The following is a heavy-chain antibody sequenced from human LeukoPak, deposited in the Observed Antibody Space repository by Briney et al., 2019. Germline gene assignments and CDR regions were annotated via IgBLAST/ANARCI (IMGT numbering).Heavy chain of an antibody. J-gene: IGHJ4*02. D-gene: IGHD3-10*01. CDR2: IYYSGST. CDR1: GGSISSGGYY. CDR3: AGGRYGSGSYGY. V-gene: IGHV4-31*03. Sequence: SETLSLTCTVSGGSISSGGYYWSWIRQHPGKGLEWIGYIYYSGSTYYNPSLKSRVTISVDTSKNQFSLKLSSVTAADTAVYYCAGGRYGSGSYGYWGQGTLVTVSS.